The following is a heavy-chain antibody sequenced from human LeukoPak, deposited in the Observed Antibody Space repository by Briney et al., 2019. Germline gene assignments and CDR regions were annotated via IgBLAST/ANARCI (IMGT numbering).Heavy chain of an antibody. CDR1: GGSFSGYY. J-gene: IGHJ5*02. V-gene: IGHV4-34*01. CDR3: ARGRPTKLLWFGESRNWFDP. Sequence: SETLSLTCAVHGGSFSGYYWSWIRQPPGKGLEWIGEINHSGSTNYNPSLKSRVTISVDTSKNQFSLKLSSVTAADTAVYYCARGRPTKLLWFGESRNWFDPWGQGTLVTVSS. CDR2: INHSGST. D-gene: IGHD3-10*01.